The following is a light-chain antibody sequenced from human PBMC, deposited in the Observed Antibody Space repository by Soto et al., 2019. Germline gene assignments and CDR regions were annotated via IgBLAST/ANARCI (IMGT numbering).Light chain of an antibody. CDR2: GNS. Sequence: QSVLTQPPSVSGAPGQRVTISCTGSSSNIGAGYDVHWYQQLPGTDPKLLIYGNSNRPSGVPDRFSGSKSGTSASLAITGLQAEDEAYYYCQSYDSSLSVVFGGGTKVTVL. CDR1: SSNIGAGYD. V-gene: IGLV1-40*01. J-gene: IGLJ2*01. CDR3: QSYDSSLSVV.